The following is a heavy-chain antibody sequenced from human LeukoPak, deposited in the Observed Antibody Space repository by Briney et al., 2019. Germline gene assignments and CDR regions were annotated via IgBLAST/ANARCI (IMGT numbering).Heavy chain of an antibody. CDR3: ARDRSGYCSGGSCYRDWFDP. CDR1: GGTFSSYA. CDR2: IIPIFGTA. Sequence: SVKVSCKASGGTFSSYAISWVRQAPGQGLEWMGGIIPIFGTANYAQKFQGRVTITAGESTSTAYMELSSLRSEDTAVYYCARDRSGYCSGGSCYRDWFDPWGQGTLVTVSS. V-gene: IGHV1-69*13. J-gene: IGHJ5*02. D-gene: IGHD2-15*01.